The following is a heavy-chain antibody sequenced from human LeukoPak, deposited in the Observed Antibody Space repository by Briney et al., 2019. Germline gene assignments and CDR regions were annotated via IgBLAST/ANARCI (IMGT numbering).Heavy chain of an antibody. CDR2: IIPIFGTA. Sequence: SVKVSCKPSGGTFSSYAISWVRQAPGQGLEWMGRIIPIFGTANYAQKFQGRVTITTDESTSTAYMELSSLRSEDTAVYYCTSLLRGTYYYDSSGYYDWGQGTLVTVSS. D-gene: IGHD3-22*01. CDR1: GGTFSSYA. CDR3: TSLLRGTYYYDSSGYYD. V-gene: IGHV1-69*05. J-gene: IGHJ4*02.